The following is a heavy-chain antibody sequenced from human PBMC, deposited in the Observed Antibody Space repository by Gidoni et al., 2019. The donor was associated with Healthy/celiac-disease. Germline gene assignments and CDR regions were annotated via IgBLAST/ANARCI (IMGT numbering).Heavy chain of an antibody. CDR1: GFTVSSYA. V-gene: IGHV3-23*01. CDR3: AKAGRSLRMDYYMDV. CDR2: ISGSGGST. D-gene: IGHD2-8*01. J-gene: IGHJ6*03. Sequence: EVQLLESGGGLVQPGGSLRLSCAASGFTVSSYAMRWVRQAPGKGLEWVSAISGSGGSTYYADSVQGRFTISRDNSKNTLYLQMNSLRAEDTAVYYCAKAGRSLRMDYYMDVWGKGTTVTVSS.